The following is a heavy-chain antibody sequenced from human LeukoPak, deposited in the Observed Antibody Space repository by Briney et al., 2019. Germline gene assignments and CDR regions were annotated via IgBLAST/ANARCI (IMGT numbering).Heavy chain of an antibody. J-gene: IGHJ4*02. CDR3: ARREAGRAFDY. Sequence: GESLKISCKGSGYSFTTYWIGWVRQMPGKGLEWMRIIYPGDSDTRYSPSFQGQVTISGDKSISTAYLQWSSLKASDSGMYYCARREAGRAFDYWGQGTLVTVSS. CDR1: GYSFTTYW. CDR2: IYPGDSDT. V-gene: IGHV5-51*01.